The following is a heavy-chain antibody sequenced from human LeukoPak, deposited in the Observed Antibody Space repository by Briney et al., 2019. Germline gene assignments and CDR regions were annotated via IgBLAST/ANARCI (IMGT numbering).Heavy chain of an antibody. J-gene: IGHJ2*01. CDR3: ARQRGGGYWYFDL. CDR2: IYYTGST. Sequence: SETLSLTCTVSGGSISSSSYFWGWIRQPPGKGLEWIGSIYYTGSTYYNPSLESRVTISVGTSKSQFSLRLSSVTAADAAVYYCARQRGGGYWYFDLGGRGTLVTVSS. V-gene: IGHV4-39*01. CDR1: GGSISSSSYF.